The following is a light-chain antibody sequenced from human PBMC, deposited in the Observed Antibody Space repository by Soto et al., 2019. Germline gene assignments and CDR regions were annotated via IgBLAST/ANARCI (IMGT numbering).Light chain of an antibody. CDR1: QSVSTY. J-gene: IGKJ4*01. Sequence: EIVLTQSPATLSLSPGERATLSCRASQSVSTYLAWYQQKPGQAPRLLIYDASKRATGIPARFSGGGSGTDFTLTISSLEPEHFAVYYCQHREDWPLTFGGGTKVEIK. CDR2: DAS. V-gene: IGKV3-11*01. CDR3: QHREDWPLT.